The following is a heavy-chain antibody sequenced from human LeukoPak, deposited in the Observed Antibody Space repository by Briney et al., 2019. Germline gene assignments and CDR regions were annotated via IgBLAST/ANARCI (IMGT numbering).Heavy chain of an antibody. J-gene: IGHJ4*02. CDR3: TTDFLQGYFID. D-gene: IGHD2/OR15-2a*01. CDR2: ISVRSNYR. V-gene: IGHV3-21*03. Sequence: GGSLRLSCAASGYTFSDFSVNWVRQAPGKGLEWVSSISVRSNYRYYADSVRGRFTISRDDARDSLFLQMNSLRAEDTAMYYCTTDFLQGYFIDWGQGTPVTVSS. CDR1: GYTFSDFS.